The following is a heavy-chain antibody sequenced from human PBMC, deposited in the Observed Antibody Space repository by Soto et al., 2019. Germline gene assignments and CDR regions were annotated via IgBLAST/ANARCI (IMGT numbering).Heavy chain of an antibody. CDR3: ARAPGYCSGGSCYPIYFDY. J-gene: IGHJ4*02. D-gene: IGHD2-15*01. CDR1: GFTFSSYS. CDR2: ISSSSSYI. Sequence: EVQLVESGGGLVKPGGSLRLSCAASGFTFSSYSMNWVRQAPGKGLEWVSSISSSSSYIYYVDSVKGRFTISRDNAKNSLYLQMNSLRAEDTAVYYCARAPGYCSGGSCYPIYFDYWGQGTLVTVSS. V-gene: IGHV3-21*01.